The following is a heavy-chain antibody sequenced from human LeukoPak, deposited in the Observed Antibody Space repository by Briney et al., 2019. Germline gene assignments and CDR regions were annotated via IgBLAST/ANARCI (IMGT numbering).Heavy chain of an antibody. D-gene: IGHD3-10*01. V-gene: IGHV1-69*04. Sequence: GASVTVSCKASGGTFSSYAISWVRQAPGQGLEWMGRIIPILGIANYAQKFQGRVTITADKSTSTAYMELSSLRSEDTAVYYCARGQGSGSFMGAYWGQGTLVTVSS. CDR3: ARGQGSGSFMGAY. CDR1: GGTFSSYA. J-gene: IGHJ4*02. CDR2: IIPILGIA.